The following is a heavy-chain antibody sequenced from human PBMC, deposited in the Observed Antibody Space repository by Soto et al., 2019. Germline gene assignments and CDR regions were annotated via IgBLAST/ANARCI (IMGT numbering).Heavy chain of an antibody. Sequence: GGSLRLSCAASGFTFSSYSMNWVRQAPGKGLEWVSYISSSSSTIYYADSVKGRFTISRDNAKNSLYLQMNSLRAEDTAVYYCARVTRPILHDYGDYDSGRGYYYMDVWGKGTTVTVSS. CDR1: GFTFSSYS. CDR3: ARVTRPILHDYGDYDSGRGYYYMDV. CDR2: ISSSSSTI. D-gene: IGHD4-17*01. J-gene: IGHJ6*03. V-gene: IGHV3-48*01.